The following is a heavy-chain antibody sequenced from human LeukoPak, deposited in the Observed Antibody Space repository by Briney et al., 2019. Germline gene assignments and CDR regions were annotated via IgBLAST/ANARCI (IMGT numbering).Heavy chain of an antibody. CDR3: ARRIPAGYSYDY. J-gene: IGHJ4*02. V-gene: IGHV4-59*08. CDR1: GGSISSYY. Sequence: SETLSLTCTVSGGSISSYYWSWIRQPPGKGLEWIGYIYYSGSTNYNPSLKSRVTISVDTSKNQFSLKLSSVTVADTAVYYCARRIPAGYSYDYWGQGTLVTVSS. CDR2: IYYSGST. D-gene: IGHD5-18*01.